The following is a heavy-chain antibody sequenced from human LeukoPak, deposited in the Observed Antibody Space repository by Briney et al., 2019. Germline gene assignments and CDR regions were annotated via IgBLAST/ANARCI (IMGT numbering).Heavy chain of an antibody. Sequence: GGSLRLSRAASGFTFSSYWMSWVRQAPGKGLEWVANIKQDGSEKYYVDSVKGRFTISRDNAKNSLYLQMNSLRAEDTAVYYCARDSDAVLLWFGELDYWGQGTLVTVSS. D-gene: IGHD3-10*01. CDR3: ARDSDAVLLWFGELDY. J-gene: IGHJ4*02. CDR1: GFTFSSYW. V-gene: IGHV3-7*01. CDR2: IKQDGSEK.